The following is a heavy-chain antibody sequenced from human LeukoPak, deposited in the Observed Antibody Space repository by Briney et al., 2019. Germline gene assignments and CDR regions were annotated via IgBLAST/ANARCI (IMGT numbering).Heavy chain of an antibody. D-gene: IGHD3-22*01. CDR1: GLTFSSYW. J-gene: IGHJ1*01. Sequence: GGSLRLSCAASGLTFSSYWMHWVRQAPGKGLVWVSRIKSDGSTRYADSVKGRFTIYRDNAKNTVSLQMNSLRAEDTGVYYCARAPSEIGGYYPEYFRHWGQGTLVTVSP. V-gene: IGHV3-74*01. CDR2: IKSDGST. CDR3: ARAPSEIGGYYPEYFRH.